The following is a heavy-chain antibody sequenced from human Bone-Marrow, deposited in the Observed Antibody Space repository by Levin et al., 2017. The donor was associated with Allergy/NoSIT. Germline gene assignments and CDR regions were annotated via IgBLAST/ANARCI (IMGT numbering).Heavy chain of an antibody. Sequence: GGSLRLSCAASGFTFSGHGMHWVRQAPGKGLEWVALIWYDGSNKYYADSVKGRFTISRDDSENTLYLQMNTLGVEDTAVYYCVRDRQRAFDYWGQGTLVTVSS. V-gene: IGHV3-33*01. D-gene: IGHD6-25*01. J-gene: IGHJ4*02. CDR3: VRDRQRAFDY. CDR1: GFTFSGHG. CDR2: IWYDGSNK.